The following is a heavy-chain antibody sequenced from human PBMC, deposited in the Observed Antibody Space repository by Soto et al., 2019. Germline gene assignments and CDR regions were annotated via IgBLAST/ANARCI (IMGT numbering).Heavy chain of an antibody. CDR1: GFTFDDYA. CDR2: ISWNSGSI. V-gene: IGHV3-9*01. J-gene: IGHJ4*02. D-gene: IGHD6-6*01. Sequence: HPGGSLRLSCAASGFTFDDYAMHWVRQAPGKGLEWVSGISWNSGSIGYADSVKGRFTISRDNAKNSLYLQMNSLRAEDTALYYCAKDKLGYSSSWSNFDYWGQGTLVTVSS. CDR3: AKDKLGYSSSWSNFDY.